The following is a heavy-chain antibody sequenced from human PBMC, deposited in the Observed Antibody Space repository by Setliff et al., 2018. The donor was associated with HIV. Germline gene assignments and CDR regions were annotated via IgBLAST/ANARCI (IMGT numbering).Heavy chain of an antibody. Sequence: LSLTCSVSGGSLTSGGYYWSWIRQHPGKGLEWIGYIYYSGSTYYNPSLRSRVTISVDTSKNQFPLKLRSVTAADTAVYYCATSAESGFGIHWGVFNIWGQGTRVTVSS. CDR1: GGSLTSGGYY. J-gene: IGHJ3*02. CDR3: ATSAESGFGIHWGVFNI. V-gene: IGHV4-31*03. CDR2: IYYSGST. D-gene: IGHD3-10*01.